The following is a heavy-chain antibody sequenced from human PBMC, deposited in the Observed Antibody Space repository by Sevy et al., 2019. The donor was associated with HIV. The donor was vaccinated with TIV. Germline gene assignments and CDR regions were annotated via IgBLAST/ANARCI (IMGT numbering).Heavy chain of an antibody. D-gene: IGHD3-22*01. CDR2: IPGRGGTT. CDR1: RFTFSPYP. V-gene: IGHV3-23*01. Sequence: VGSLRLSCEASRFTFSPYPMSWVRQAQGKGLEWLSAIPGRGGTTSYVDSVRGRFTISRDNSKNTLYLQMNSLRAYDRAVYYCVKEAPGSNYDTSGSFDYWGQGTPVTVSS. J-gene: IGHJ4*02. CDR3: VKEAPGSNYDTSGSFDY.